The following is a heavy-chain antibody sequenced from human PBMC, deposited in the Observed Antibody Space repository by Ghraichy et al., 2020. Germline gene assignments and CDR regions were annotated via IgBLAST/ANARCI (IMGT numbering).Heavy chain of an antibody. V-gene: IGHV4-59*08. CDR1: GGSISGYY. D-gene: IGHD6-13*01. CDR2: IYYSGST. J-gene: IGHJ4*02. CDR3: ARGSSSSWYVYFDY. Sequence: SETLSLTCTVSGGSISGYYWSWIRQPPGKGLGWIGWIYYSGSTSYNPSLNGRVTILVDTSKNQFSLKLSSVTAADTAVYYCARGSSSSWYVYFDYWGQGTLVTVSS.